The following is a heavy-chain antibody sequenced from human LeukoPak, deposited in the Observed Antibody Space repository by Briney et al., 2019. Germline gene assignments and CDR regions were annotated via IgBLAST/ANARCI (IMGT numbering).Heavy chain of an antibody. CDR1: GGSISSGSYY. CDR3: ARVFSVAGTFDY. CDR2: IYTSGNT. V-gene: IGHV4-39*07. D-gene: IGHD6-19*01. Sequence: SETLSLTCTVSGGSISSGSYYWGWIRQPPGKGLEWIGRIYTSGNTYYNPSLKSRVTMSVDTSKNQFSLNLSSVTAADTAVYYCARVFSVAGTFDYWGQGTLVTVSS. J-gene: IGHJ4*02.